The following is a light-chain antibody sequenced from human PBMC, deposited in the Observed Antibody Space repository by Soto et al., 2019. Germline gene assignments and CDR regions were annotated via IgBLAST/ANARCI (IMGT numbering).Light chain of an antibody. Sequence: EIVMTQSPATLSVSPGERATLSCRASQSVSFNLAWYQQKPGQAPRLLIYGASTRATGISARFSGSRSGTEFTLTISGLQSEDFAVYYCQQYNNWPPYTFGQGTKLEIK. CDR3: QQYNNWPPYT. J-gene: IGKJ2*01. CDR2: GAS. CDR1: QSVSFN. V-gene: IGKV3-15*01.